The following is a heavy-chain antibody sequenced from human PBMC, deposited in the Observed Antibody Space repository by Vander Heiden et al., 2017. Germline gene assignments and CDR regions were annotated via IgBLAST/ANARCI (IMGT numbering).Heavy chain of an antibody. CDR2: IYYSGST. CDR1: GGSISSYD. CDR3: ARDRGVTSYYYYGMDV. D-gene: IGHD2-21*02. V-gene: IGHV4-59*01. J-gene: IGHJ6*02. Sequence: QVQLQESGPGLVTPSETLSLTCTVSGGSISSYDWSWIRQPPGKGLEWIGYIYYSGSTNYNPSLKSRVTISVDTSKNQFSLKLSSVTAADTAVYYCARDRGVTSYYYYGMDVWGQGTTVTVSS.